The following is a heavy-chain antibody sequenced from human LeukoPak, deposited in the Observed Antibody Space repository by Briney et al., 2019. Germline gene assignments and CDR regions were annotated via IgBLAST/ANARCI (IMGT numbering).Heavy chain of an antibody. J-gene: IGHJ4*02. CDR3: SRELAE. Sequence: PGRSLRLSCAASGFPFSEYVVHWVRQAPDKGLEWVATISKDGSKTFHADSLKGRFTIARDNSKSTLYLQINDLRLEDTAVYYCSRELAEWGQGTLVIVSS. CDR1: GFPFSEYV. V-gene: IGHV3-30*04. CDR2: ISKDGSKT.